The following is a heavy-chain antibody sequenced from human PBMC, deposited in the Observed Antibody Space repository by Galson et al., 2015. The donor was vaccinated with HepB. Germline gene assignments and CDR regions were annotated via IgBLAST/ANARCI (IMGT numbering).Heavy chain of an antibody. CDR2: IPYDGSNT. D-gene: IGHD6-19*01. CDR3: ARDLGSSGWYGEFDY. Sequence: SLRLSCAASGFTFNKHAMHWVRQAPGKGLEWVAVIPYDGSNTYYADSVKGRFTISRDNYKNTLYLQMNSLRTDDTAVYYCARDLGSSGWYGEFDYWGQGTLVTVSS. CDR1: GFTFNKHA. V-gene: IGHV3-30-3*01. J-gene: IGHJ4*02.